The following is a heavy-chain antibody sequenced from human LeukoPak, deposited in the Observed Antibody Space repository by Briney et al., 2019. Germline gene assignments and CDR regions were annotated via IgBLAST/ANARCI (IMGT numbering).Heavy chain of an antibody. Sequence: SETLSLTCTVSGGSISSYYWSWIRRPPGKGLEWIGYIYYSGSTNYNPSLKSRVIISVDMSKNQFSLKLSSVTAADTAVYYCARMISSGSMAIVYWGQGTLVTVSS. CDR3: ARMISSGSMAIVY. V-gene: IGHV4-59*01. J-gene: IGHJ4*02. D-gene: IGHD6-19*01. CDR1: GGSISSYY. CDR2: IYYSGST.